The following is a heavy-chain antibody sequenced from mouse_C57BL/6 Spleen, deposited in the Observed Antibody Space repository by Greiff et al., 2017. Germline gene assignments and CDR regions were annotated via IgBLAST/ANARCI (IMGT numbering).Heavy chain of an antibody. CDR3: ARGDGYYVGFAY. D-gene: IGHD2-3*01. CDR2: IDPSDSYT. Sequence: QVQLQQPGAELVMPGASVKLSCKASGYTFTSYWMHWVKQRPGQGLEWIGEIDPSDSYTNYNQKLKGKATLTVDKSSSTAYMQLSSLTSADSAVYYCARGDGYYVGFAYWGQGTLVTVSA. J-gene: IGHJ3*01. CDR1: GYTFTSYW. V-gene: IGHV1-69*01.